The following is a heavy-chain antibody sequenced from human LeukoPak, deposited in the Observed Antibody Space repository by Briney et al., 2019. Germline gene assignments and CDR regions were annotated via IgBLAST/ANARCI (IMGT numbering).Heavy chain of an antibody. Sequence: GGSLRLSCAASGFTLSSYWMSWVRQAPGKGLEWVANINQDGSEKHYVDSVKGRFTISRDNAKKSLYLQMNSLRAEDTAVYYCARDGSPFDSWGQGTLVTVSS. V-gene: IGHV3-7*01. CDR1: GFTLSSYW. CDR3: ARDGSPFDS. J-gene: IGHJ4*02. D-gene: IGHD6-25*01. CDR2: INQDGSEK.